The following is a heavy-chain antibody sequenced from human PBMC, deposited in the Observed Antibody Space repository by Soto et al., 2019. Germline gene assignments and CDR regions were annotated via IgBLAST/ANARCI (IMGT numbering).Heavy chain of an antibody. V-gene: IGHV1-2*02. J-gene: IGHJ4*02. CDR2: INPNSGGT. CDR1: GYAFTGYY. Sequence: ASVKVSCKASGYAFTGYYLHWVRQAPGQGLEWMGWINPNSGGTNYAQKFQGRVTMTRDTSFSTAYMELSRLRSDDTAMYFCARAPPGGAYCGGDCKPQPLDSWGQGTLVTVSS. CDR3: ARAPPGGAYCGGDCKPQPLDS. D-gene: IGHD2-21*02.